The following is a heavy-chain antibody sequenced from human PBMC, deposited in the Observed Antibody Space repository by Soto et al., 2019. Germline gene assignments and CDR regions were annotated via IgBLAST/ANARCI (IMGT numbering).Heavy chain of an antibody. CDR2: IWHDGSNK. J-gene: IGHJ4*02. CDR1: GFTFSSYG. D-gene: IGHD3-3*01. CDR3: ARGDPLSIFGVVHTLYFDY. Sequence: GGSLRLSCAASGFTFSSYGMHWVRQAPGKGLEWVAVIWHDGSNKYYADSVKGRFTISRDNSKNTLYLQMNSLRAEDTAVYYCARGDPLSIFGVVHTLYFDYWGQGTLVTVSS. V-gene: IGHV3-33*01.